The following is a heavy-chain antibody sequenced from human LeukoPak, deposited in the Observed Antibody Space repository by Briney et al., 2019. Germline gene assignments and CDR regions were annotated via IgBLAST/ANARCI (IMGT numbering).Heavy chain of an antibody. J-gene: IGHJ4*02. D-gene: IGHD3-22*01. CDR2: IYYSGST. V-gene: IGHV4-39*01. CDR3: ARRSAPYYDSSGYPPYYFDY. CDR1: GGSISSSSYY. Sequence: SETLSLTCTVSGGSISSSSYYWGWIRQPPGKGLEWIVSIYYSGSTYYNPSLKSRVTISVDTSKNQFSLKLSSVTAADTAVYYCARRSAPYYDSSGYPPYYFDYWGQGTLVTVSS.